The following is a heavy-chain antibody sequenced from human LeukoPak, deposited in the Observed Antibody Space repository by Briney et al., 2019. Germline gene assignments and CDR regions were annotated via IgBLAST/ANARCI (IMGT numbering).Heavy chain of an antibody. D-gene: IGHD1-26*01. J-gene: IGHJ5*02. CDR3: AKDVGGRLGP. Sequence: PGGSLRLSCAASGFTFSSYAMSWVRQAPGKGLEWVSTITRPGSSTYYSDSVKGRFTISRDSARNTLFLQLNGLRLDDSAIYYCAKDVGGRLGPWGQGALVTASS. CDR2: ITRPGSST. V-gene: IGHV3-23*01. CDR1: GFTFSSYA.